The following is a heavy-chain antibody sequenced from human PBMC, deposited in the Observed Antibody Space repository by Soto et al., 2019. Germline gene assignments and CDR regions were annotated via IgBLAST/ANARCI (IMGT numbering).Heavy chain of an antibody. CDR2: IWYDGSNK. V-gene: IGHV3-33*01. Sequence: GGSLRLSCAASGFTFSSYGMHWVRQAPGKGLEWVAVIWYDGSNKYYADSVKGRFTISRDNSKNTLYLQMNSLRAEDTAVYYCARSPRPDILTGYYSYMDVWGKGTTVTVSS. CDR1: GFTFSSYG. D-gene: IGHD3-9*01. J-gene: IGHJ6*03. CDR3: ARSPRPDILTGYYSYMDV.